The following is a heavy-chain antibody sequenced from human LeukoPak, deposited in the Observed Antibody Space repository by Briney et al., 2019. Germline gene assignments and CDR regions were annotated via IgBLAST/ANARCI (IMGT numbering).Heavy chain of an antibody. CDR2: INPNSGGT. D-gene: IGHD2-21*02. J-gene: IGHJ4*02. Sequence: GASVKVSCKASGYTFTKYAINWVRQAPGQGLEWMGWINPNSGGTNYAQKFQGRVTMTRDTSISTAYMELRSLRSDDTAVYYCARDRGYCGGDCYSPDYWGQGTLVTVSS. V-gene: IGHV1-2*02. CDR3: ARDRGYCGGDCYSPDY. CDR1: GYTFTKYA.